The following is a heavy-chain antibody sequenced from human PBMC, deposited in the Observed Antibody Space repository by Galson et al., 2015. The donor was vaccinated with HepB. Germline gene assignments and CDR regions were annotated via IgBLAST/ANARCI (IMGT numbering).Heavy chain of an antibody. CDR1: GFTFSSYW. CDR2: INSDGSST. V-gene: IGHV3-74*01. CDR3: ARPGRATTYYYYYGMDV. D-gene: IGHD1-26*01. J-gene: IGHJ6*02. Sequence: SLRLSCAASGFTFSSYWMHWVRQAPGKGLVWVSRINSDGSSTSYADSVKGRFTISRDNAKNTLYLQMNSLRAEDTAVYCCARPGRATTYYYYYGMDVWGQGTTVTVSS.